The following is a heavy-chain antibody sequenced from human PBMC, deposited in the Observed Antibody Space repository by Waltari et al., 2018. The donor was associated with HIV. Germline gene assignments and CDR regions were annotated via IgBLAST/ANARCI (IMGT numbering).Heavy chain of an antibody. CDR2: IHHSGTS. D-gene: IGHD5-12*01. V-gene: IGHV4-34*01. Sequence: QVQLQQWGTGLLKPSETLALTCAVYGGSFNNYYWSWFRQPPGKGLEWIGQIHHSGTSHYNPTLKDRLTMSVDTSKNQFSLKLTSATAADTAVFYCARGVFSLIVAGTNFDYWGQGFLVTVSS. J-gene: IGHJ4*02. CDR3: ARGVFSLIVAGTNFDY. CDR1: GGSFNNYY.